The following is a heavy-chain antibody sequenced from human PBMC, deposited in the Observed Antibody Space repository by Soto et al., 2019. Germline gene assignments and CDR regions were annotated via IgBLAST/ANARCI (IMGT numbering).Heavy chain of an antibody. D-gene: IGHD3-22*01. Sequence: QLQLQESGSGLVKPSQTLSLTCAVSGGSISSGGYSWSWIRQPPGKGLEWIGYIYHSGSTYYNPSLKSRVTISVDRSKNQFSLKLSSVTAADTAVYYCARRYDSSGYYYGGQNWYFDLWGRGTLVTVSS. V-gene: IGHV4-30-2*01. CDR3: ARRYDSSGYYYGGQNWYFDL. CDR1: GGSISSGGYS. J-gene: IGHJ2*01. CDR2: IYHSGST.